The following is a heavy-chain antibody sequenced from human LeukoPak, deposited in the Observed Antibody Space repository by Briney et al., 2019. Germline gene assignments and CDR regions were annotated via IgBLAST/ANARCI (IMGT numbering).Heavy chain of an antibody. J-gene: IGHJ4*02. D-gene: IGHD3-22*01. CDR1: GFTFSSYW. CDR2: INSDGGTT. V-gene: IGHV3-74*01. Sequence: GGSLRLSCAASGFTFSSYWMHWVRQAPGKGLVWVSRINSDGGTTTYADSVKGRFTISRDNAKNTVYLQMNSLRAEDTAVYYCAKEGDSSGYYAYYFDYWGQGTLVTVSS. CDR3: AKEGDSSGYYAYYFDY.